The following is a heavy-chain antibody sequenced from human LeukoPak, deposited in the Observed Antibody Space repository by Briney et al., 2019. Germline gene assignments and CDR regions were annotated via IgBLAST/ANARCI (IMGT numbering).Heavy chain of an antibody. Sequence: GYLTLSCSAYGFTVCSNRRERVRQAPGMGLVWVADTHCDGSNNSYEDSVRGRFTSARDNTKHTLYLQMNSLSAADTAVYYCARAPISGCWYYYVDSWGQGTLVTVSS. CDR1: GFTVCSNR. D-gene: IGHD6-13*01. CDR3: ARAPISGCWYYYVDS. V-gene: IGHV3-30*02. J-gene: IGHJ4*02. CDR2: THCDGSNN.